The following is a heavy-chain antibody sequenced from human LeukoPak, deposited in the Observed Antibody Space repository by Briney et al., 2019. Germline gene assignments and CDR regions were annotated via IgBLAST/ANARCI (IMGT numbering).Heavy chain of an antibody. V-gene: IGHV4-59*12. CDR2: IYYSGST. J-gene: IGHJ5*02. Sequence: PSETLSLTCTVSGGSISSYYWSWIRQPPGKGLEWIGYIYYSGSTNYNPSLKSRVTMSVDTSKNQFSLKLSSVTAADTAVYYCARGGGYYGSGSYYRTHDWFDPWGQGTLVTVSS. D-gene: IGHD3-10*01. CDR1: GGSISSYY. CDR3: ARGGGYYGSGSYYRTHDWFDP.